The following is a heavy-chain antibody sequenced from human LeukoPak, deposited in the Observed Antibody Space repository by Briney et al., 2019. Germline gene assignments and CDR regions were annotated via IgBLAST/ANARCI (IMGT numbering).Heavy chain of an antibody. CDR1: GLTFSGYD. J-gene: IGHJ4*02. Sequence: GGSLRLSCAASGLTFSGYDMHWVRQAPGKGLEWVAIISYDGGNRYYADSVKDRFTISRGNSKSTLYLQMNSLRAEDTAIYYCARVDSSGWYWYSFDDWGQGTLVTVSS. V-gene: IGHV3-30-3*01. CDR3: ARVDSSGWYWYSFDD. D-gene: IGHD6-19*01. CDR2: ISYDGGNR.